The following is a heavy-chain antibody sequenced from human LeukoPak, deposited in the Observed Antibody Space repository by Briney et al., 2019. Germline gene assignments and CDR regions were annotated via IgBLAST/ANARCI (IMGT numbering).Heavy chain of an antibody. J-gene: IGHJ4*02. D-gene: IGHD3-22*01. V-gene: IGHV4-39*01. CDR3: ARHAYYDSSGIYY. CDR2: IYYSGST. CDR1: GGSISGSSYY. Sequence: PSETLSLTCTVSGGSISGSSYYWGWIRQPPGKGLEWIGSIYYSGSTYYNPSLKSRVTISVDASKNQFSLKLSSVTAADTAVYYCARHAYYDSSGIYYWGQGTLVTVSS.